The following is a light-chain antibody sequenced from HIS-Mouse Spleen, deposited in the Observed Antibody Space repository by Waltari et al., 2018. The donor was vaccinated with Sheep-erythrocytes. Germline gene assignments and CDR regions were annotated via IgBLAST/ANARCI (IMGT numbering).Light chain of an antibody. CDR2: AAS. CDR1: QSSSSY. CDR3: QQSYSTPQFT. Sequence: DIQMTQPPSSLSASVGDRVTITCRASQSSSSYFNWYQQKPGKSPKLLIYAASSLQSGVPSKFSGSGSGTDFTLTISSLQPEDFATYYCQQSYSTPQFTFGPGTKVDIK. V-gene: IGKV1-39*01. J-gene: IGKJ3*01.